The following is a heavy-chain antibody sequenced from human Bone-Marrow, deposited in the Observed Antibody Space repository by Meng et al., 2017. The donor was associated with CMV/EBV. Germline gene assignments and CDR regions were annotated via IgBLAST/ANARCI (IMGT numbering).Heavy chain of an antibody. CDR2: VLFDGSNK. D-gene: IGHD5/OR15-5a*01. V-gene: IGHV3-30*02. CDR1: GFSFSSRD. J-gene: IGHJ4*02. CDR3: AKDLPHASFDY. Sequence: GGSLRLSCAASGFSFSSRDMHWVRQVPGEGLQWVASVLFDGSNKFYPDSVKGRFTISRDNSKGTLYLQMTNLKTEDTAVYYCAKDLPHASFDYWAQGMLVTVSS.